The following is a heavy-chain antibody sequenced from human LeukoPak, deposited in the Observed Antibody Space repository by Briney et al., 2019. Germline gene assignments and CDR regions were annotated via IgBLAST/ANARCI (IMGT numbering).Heavy chain of an antibody. CDR3: ARGYSSGWYGDYFDY. CDR1: GGSIINYY. V-gene: IGHV4-59*01. Sequence: SETLSLTCTVSGGSIINYYWTWIRQPPGKGLEWIGFIYYSGGTDYNPSLKSRVTISVDTSKNQFSLKLSSVTAADTAVYYCARGYSSGWYGDYFDYW. J-gene: IGHJ4*01. D-gene: IGHD6-19*01. CDR2: IYYSGGT.